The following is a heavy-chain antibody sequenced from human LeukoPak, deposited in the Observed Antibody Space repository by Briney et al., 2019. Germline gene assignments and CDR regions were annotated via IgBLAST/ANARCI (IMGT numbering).Heavy chain of an antibody. J-gene: IGHJ4*02. V-gene: IGHV4-38-2*01. CDR3: ARRSGGAYFDY. CDR1: GYSISSGYY. Sequence: SETLSLTCAVSGYSISSGYYWGWIRQPPGKGLEWIGSIYHSGSTHYNPSLKSRVTISVDTSKNQFSLKLSSVTAADTAVYYCARRSGGAYFDYWGQGTLVTVSS. D-gene: IGHD3-3*01. CDR2: IYHSGST.